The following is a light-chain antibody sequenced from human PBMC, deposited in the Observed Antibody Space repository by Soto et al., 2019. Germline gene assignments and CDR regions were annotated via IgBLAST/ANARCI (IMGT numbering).Light chain of an antibody. J-gene: IGKJ4*01. CDR3: QQLRMYPST. Sequence: IQLTQSPSSLSASVGDRDTITCRASQDIAIYLAWYQQKPGEAPKLLSYTASTLYSGVTSRFSGCRSGTDFTLNITSLQAEEFATYYCQQLRMYPSTFGGGTKVEIK. V-gene: IGKV1-9*01. CDR2: TAS. CDR1: QDIAIY.